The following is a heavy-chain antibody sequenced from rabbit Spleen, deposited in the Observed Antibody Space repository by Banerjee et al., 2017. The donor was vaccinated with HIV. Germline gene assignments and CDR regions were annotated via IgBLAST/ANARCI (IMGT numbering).Heavy chain of an antibody. Sequence: QQQLEESGGGLVKPGGTLTLTCTASGFSFSSGYDMCWVRQAPGKGLEWIACIGTGFGDTYYANWAKGRFTISKTSSTTVTLQVTSLTAADTATYFCARDLTDVIGWNFGRWGPGPLVTVS. CDR1: GFSFSSGYD. D-gene: IGHD1-1*01. V-gene: IGHV1S45*01. CDR3: ARDLTDVIGWNFGR. CDR2: IGTGFGDT. J-gene: IGHJ4*01.